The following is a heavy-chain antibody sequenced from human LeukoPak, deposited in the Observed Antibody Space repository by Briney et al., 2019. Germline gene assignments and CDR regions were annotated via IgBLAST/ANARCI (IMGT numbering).Heavy chain of an antibody. Sequence: ASVKVSFKASGYTFTSYYMHWVRQAPGQGLEWMGMINPSGGSTRYAQKFQGRVTMTRDMSISTAYMELSRLRSDDTAVYYCARDPSNSGYDYLYYFDYWGQGTLVTVSS. D-gene: IGHD5-12*01. CDR3: ARDPSNSGYDYLYYFDY. V-gene: IGHV1-2*02. CDR1: GYTFTSYY. J-gene: IGHJ4*02. CDR2: INPSGGST.